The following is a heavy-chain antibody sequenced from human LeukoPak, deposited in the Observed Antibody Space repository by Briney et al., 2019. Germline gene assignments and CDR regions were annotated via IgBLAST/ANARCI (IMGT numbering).Heavy chain of an antibody. Sequence: SETLSLTCTVSGGSISSGDYYWSWIRQPPGKGLEGIGYIYHSGSTYYNPSLKSRVTISVDTSKNQFSLKLSSVTAADTDVYYCARTRGSFDYWGQGTLVTVSS. J-gene: IGHJ4*02. CDR1: GGSISSGDYY. CDR3: ARTRGSFDY. CDR2: IYHSGST. D-gene: IGHD3-10*01. V-gene: IGHV4-30-4*01.